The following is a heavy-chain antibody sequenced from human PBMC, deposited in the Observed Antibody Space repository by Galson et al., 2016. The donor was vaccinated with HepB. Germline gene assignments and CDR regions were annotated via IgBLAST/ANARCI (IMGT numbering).Heavy chain of an antibody. J-gene: IGHJ4*02. Sequence: CKASGYTFSNYGINWVRQAPGQGLEWMGWISAFNGNTDYAQNFQDRVTMTTDTSTSTAYMELRSLRSDDTAVYYCARPTYGTIYYFDSWGQGTLVTVSS. CDR1: GYTFSNYG. V-gene: IGHV1-18*01. D-gene: IGHD4-17*01. CDR2: ISAFNGNT. CDR3: ARPTYGTIYYFDS.